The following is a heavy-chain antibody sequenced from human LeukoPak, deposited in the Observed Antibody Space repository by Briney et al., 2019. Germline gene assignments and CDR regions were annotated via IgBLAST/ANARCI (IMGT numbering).Heavy chain of an antibody. CDR3: ARRLGSSSTGFDY. CDR2: IHYSGST. J-gene: IGHJ4*02. Sequence: PSEALSLTCTVSGGSISSYYWSWIPQPPGKGLEWIGSIHYSGSTTYNPSLKSPVTISVDTSKNQFSLKLSSVTAADTAVYYCARRLGSSSTGFDYWGQGTLVTVSS. CDR1: GGSISSYY. D-gene: IGHD2-2*01. V-gene: IGHV4-59*08.